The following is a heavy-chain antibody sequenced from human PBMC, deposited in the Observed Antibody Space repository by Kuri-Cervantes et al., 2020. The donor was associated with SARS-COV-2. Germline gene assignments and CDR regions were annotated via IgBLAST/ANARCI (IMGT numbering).Heavy chain of an antibody. J-gene: IGHJ1*01. CDR2: IYYDGST. V-gene: IGHV4-61*08. Sequence: SETLSLXCTVSDDFVKNRDYYWNWXLQSPGKGLXWLGYIYYDGSTNYNPSLKSRLTLSIETXKRQFSLNLRSVTFADTXXYYCATLNXXGHTALPHWGRGTLVTVSS. D-gene: IGHD5-18*01. CDR3: ATLNXXGHTALPH. CDR1: DDFVKNRDYY.